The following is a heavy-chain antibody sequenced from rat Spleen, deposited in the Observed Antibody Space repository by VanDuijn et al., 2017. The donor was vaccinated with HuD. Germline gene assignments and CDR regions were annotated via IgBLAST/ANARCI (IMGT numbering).Heavy chain of an antibody. V-gene: IGHV5-29*01. J-gene: IGHJ1*01. CDR2: ISYDGSST. CDR3: TTLRGTDWYFDF. Sequence: EVQLVESGGGLVQPGRSMKLSCAASGFTFSNYGMAWVRQAPKKGLEWVAYISYDGSSTYYRDPVKGRFTISRDNAKSTLYLQMDSLRSEDTATYYCTTLRGTDWYFDFWGPGTMVTVSS. D-gene: IGHD4-3*01. CDR1: GFTFSNYG.